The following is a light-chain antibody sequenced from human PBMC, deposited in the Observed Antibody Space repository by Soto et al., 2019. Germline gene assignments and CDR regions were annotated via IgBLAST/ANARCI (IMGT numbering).Light chain of an antibody. CDR3: QQYDNLWT. J-gene: IGKJ1*01. CDR2: DAS. Sequence: DIQMTQSPSSLSASVGDRVTITCQASQGISNYLNWYQQKPGKAPKLLIYDASNLETGVPSRFSGSGSGTDFTFTISSLQPEDIATYYCQQYDNLWTFRQGTKVEIK. CDR1: QGISNY. V-gene: IGKV1-33*01.